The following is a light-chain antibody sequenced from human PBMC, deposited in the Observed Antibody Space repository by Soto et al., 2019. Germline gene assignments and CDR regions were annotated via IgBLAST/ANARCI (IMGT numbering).Light chain of an antibody. V-gene: IGKV3-15*01. Sequence: EIVMTQSPGTLSVSPGERATLSCRASQSVSSNLAWYQQKPGQAPGLLIYGAFARATGIPARFSGSGSGADFTLTISSLQSEDSAVYFCQQYNNWRATFGQGTKVEIK. CDR1: QSVSSN. CDR3: QQYNNWRAT. J-gene: IGKJ1*01. CDR2: GAF.